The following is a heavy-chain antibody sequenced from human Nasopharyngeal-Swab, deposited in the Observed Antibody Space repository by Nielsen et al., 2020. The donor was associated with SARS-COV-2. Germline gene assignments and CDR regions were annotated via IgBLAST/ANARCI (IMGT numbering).Heavy chain of an antibody. CDR2: ISGDGGTI. V-gene: IGHV3-43*02. D-gene: IGHD3-10*01. CDR3: ARSRGKYSPLSRYFDL. CDR1: GFTLDDNV. J-gene: IGHJ2*01. Sequence: GGSLRLSCVVSGFTLDDNVMNWVSQVPGKGLQWVSLISGDGGTIYYEGSVEGRFTISRDNRQNSLFLQMTSLRTEDTAFYFCARSRGKYSPLSRYFDLWGRGTLVTVSS.